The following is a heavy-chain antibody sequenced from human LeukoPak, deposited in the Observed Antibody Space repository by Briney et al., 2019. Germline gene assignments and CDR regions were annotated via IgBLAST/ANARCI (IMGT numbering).Heavy chain of an antibody. CDR2: ISSSSSHI. CDR1: GFTFSSYS. D-gene: IGHD4-17*01. CDR3: ARDRYGDYLFDY. V-gene: IGHV3-21*01. J-gene: IGHJ4*02. Sequence: GGSLRLSCAASGFTFSSYSMNWVRQAPGKGLEWVSSISSSSSHIYYADSVKGRFTISRDNAKNSLYLQMNSLRAEDTAVYYCARDRYGDYLFDYWGQGTLVTVSS.